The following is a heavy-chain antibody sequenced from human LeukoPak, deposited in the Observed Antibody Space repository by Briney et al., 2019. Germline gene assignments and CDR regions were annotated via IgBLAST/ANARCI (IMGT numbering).Heavy chain of an antibody. CDR3: ARSSAGTGLDFDY. CDR2: INHSGST. V-gene: IGHV4-34*01. J-gene: IGHJ4*02. Sequence: KPSETLSLTCAVYGGSFSGYYWSWIRQPPGKGLEWIGEINHSGSTNYNPSLKSRVTMSVDTSKNQFSLKPSSVTAADTAVYYCARSSAGTGLDFDYWGQGTLVTVSS. D-gene: IGHD6-13*01. CDR1: GGSFSGYY.